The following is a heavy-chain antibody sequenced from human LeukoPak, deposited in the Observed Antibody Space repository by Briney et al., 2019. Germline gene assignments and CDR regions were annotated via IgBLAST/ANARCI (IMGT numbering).Heavy chain of an antibody. CDR2: IYYSGST. Sequence: SETLSLTCTVSGGSISSYYWGWIRQPPGKGLEWIGSIYYSGSTYYNPSLKSRVTISVDTSKNQFSLKLSSVTAADTAVYYCARGLGHRGPFDYWGQGTLVTVSS. CDR3: ARGLGHRGPFDY. V-gene: IGHV4-39*07. J-gene: IGHJ4*02. D-gene: IGHD3-9*01. CDR1: GGSISSYY.